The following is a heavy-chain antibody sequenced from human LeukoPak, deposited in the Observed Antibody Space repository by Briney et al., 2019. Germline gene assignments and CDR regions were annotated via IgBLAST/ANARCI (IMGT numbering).Heavy chain of an antibody. CDR3: ATLAWYALADFDY. CDR1: GYTFTSYD. D-gene: IGHD6-13*01. V-gene: IGHV1-8*01. CDR2: MNPNSGNT. J-gene: IGHJ4*02. Sequence: ASVKVSCKASGYTFTSYDINWVRQATGQGLEWMGWMNPNSGNTGYAQKFQGRVTMTRNTSISTAYMELSSLRSEDTAVYYCATLAWYALADFDYWGQGTLVTVSS.